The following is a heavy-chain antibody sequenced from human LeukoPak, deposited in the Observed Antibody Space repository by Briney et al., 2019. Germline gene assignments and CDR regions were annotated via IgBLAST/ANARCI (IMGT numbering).Heavy chain of an antibody. CDR3: ARYDSSGYYKDAFDI. Sequence: GGSLRLSCAASGFTFSSYEMNWVRQAPGKGLEWVSYISSSGSTIYYADSVKGRFTISRDNAKNSLYLQMNSLRAEDTAVYYCARYDSSGYYKDAFDIWGQGTMVTVSS. V-gene: IGHV3-48*03. CDR2: ISSSGSTI. D-gene: IGHD3-22*01. J-gene: IGHJ3*02. CDR1: GFTFSSYE.